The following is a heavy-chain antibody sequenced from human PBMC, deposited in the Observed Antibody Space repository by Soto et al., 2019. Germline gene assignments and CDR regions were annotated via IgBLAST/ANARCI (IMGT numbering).Heavy chain of an antibody. Sequence: WASVKVCCEASGYTFTSYDINWVRQATGQGLEWMGWMNPNSGNTGYAQKFQGRVTMTRNTSISTAYMELSSLRSEDTAVYYCARVGTYYDFWSGYSRGYYYYGMDVWGQGTTVTVSS. V-gene: IGHV1-8*01. CDR2: MNPNSGNT. J-gene: IGHJ6*02. CDR3: ARVGTYYDFWSGYSRGYYYYGMDV. CDR1: GYTFTSYD. D-gene: IGHD3-3*01.